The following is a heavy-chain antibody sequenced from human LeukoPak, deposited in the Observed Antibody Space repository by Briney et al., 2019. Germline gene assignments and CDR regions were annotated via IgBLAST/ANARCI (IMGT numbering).Heavy chain of an antibody. CDR1: GFTFSSYG. D-gene: IGHD6-13*01. CDR2: ISYDGSNK. CDR3: AKDPAAVSWENWFDP. Sequence: GRSLRLSCAASGFTFSSYGMHWVRQAPGKGLEWVAVISYDGSNKYYADSVKGRFTISRDTSKNTLYLQMNSLRAEDTAVYYCAKDPAAVSWENWFDPWGQGTLVTVSS. V-gene: IGHV3-30*18. J-gene: IGHJ5*02.